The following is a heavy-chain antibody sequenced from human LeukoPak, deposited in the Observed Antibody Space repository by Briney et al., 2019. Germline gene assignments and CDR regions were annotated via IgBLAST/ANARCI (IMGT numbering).Heavy chain of an antibody. V-gene: IGHV4-59*08. CDR3: ARHQFSTPEFVY. J-gene: IGHJ4*02. CDR2: IYYSGRT. CDR1: AGSISNYY. Sequence: PSETLSLTCTASAGSISNYYWSWIRQPPGKGLEWIGYIYYSGRTNYTPPLKSRLTISVDTSKNQFSLKLSSVTAADTAVYYCARHQFSTPEFVYWGQGILVTVSS. D-gene: IGHD2-15*01.